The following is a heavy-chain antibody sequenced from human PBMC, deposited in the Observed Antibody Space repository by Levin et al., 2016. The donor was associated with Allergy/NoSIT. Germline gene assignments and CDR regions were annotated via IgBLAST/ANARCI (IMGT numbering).Heavy chain of an antibody. CDR2: ISGSGGST. V-gene: IGHV3-23*01. J-gene: IGHJ4*02. CDR3: AKVSRDGYNFDY. Sequence: VRQAPGKGLEWVSAISGSGGSTYYADSVKGRFTISRDNSKNTLYLQMNSLRAEDTAVYYCAKVSRDGYNFDYWGQGTLVTSPQ. D-gene: IGHD5-24*01.